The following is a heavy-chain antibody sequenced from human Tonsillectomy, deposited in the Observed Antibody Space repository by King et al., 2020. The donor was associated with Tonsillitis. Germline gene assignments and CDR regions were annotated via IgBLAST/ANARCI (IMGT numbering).Heavy chain of an antibody. V-gene: IGHV3-33*01. Sequence: QVQLVESGGGVVQPGRSLRLSCAASGFSYSNYAMHWVRQAPGKGLEWVAVIWYGGSDKYYADSVGGRFTISSDNSKDTMYLQMNSLRVEDTAVYYCARGDYDSSSSGRHYSYYMDVWGKGTTVTVS. J-gene: IGHJ6*03. D-gene: IGHD6-6*01. CDR3: ARGDYDSSSSGRHYSYYMDV. CDR2: IWYGGSDK. CDR1: GFSYSNYA.